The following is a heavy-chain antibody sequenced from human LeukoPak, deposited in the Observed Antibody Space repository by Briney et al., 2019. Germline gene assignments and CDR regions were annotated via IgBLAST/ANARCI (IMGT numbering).Heavy chain of an antibody. J-gene: IGHJ4*02. D-gene: IGHD5-18*01. Sequence: GGSLRLSCAASGFTFSSYAMHWVRQAPGKGLEWVAVISYDGSNKYYADSVKGRFTISRDNSKNTLYLQMNSLRAEDTAVYYCARYLPRIQLWLDYWGQGTLVTVSS. CDR3: ARYLPRIQLWLDY. CDR1: GFTFSSYA. V-gene: IGHV3-30-3*01. CDR2: ISYDGSNK.